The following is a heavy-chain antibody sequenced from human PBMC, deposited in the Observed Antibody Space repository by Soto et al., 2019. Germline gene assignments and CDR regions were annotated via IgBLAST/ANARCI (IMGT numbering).Heavy chain of an antibody. D-gene: IGHD2-2*01. V-gene: IGHV3-23*01. CDR1: GFTFSSYS. CDR3: AKDRRNIVVVPAAMDY. J-gene: IGHJ4*02. CDR2: ISSSGGST. Sequence: GGSLRLSCAASGFTFSSYSLNWVRKAPGKGLEWVSAISSSGGSTYYADSVKGRSTISRDNAKNTLYLQMNSLRAEDTAVYYCAKDRRNIVVVPAAMDYWGQGTLVTVSS.